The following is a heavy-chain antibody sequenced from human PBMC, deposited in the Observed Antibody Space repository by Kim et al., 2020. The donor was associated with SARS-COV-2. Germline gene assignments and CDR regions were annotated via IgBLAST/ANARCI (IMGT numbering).Heavy chain of an antibody. CDR1: GVSISSSSYY. Sequence: SETLSLTCTVSGVSISSSSYYWGWIRQPPGKWLEWIGSIYYSGSTYYNPSLKSRVTISVDTSKNQFSLKLSSVTAADTAVYYCARHRAGHDYDYVWGSYRFSYFDYWGQGTLVTVSS. J-gene: IGHJ4*02. CDR3: ARHRAGHDYDYVWGSYRFSYFDY. CDR2: IYYSGST. V-gene: IGHV4-39*01. D-gene: IGHD3-16*02.